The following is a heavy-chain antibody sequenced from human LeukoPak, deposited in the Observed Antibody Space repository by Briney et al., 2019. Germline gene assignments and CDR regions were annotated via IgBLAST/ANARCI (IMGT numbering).Heavy chain of an antibody. CDR2: IYYSGST. V-gene: IGHV4-30-4*08. CDR3: ARGAPSHMDV. J-gene: IGHJ6*03. CDR1: GGSISSGDCY. Sequence: SETLSLTCTVSGGSISSGDCYWSWVRQPPGKGLEWIGYIYYSGSTYYNPSLKSRVTISVDTSKNQFSLKLSSVTAADTAVYYCARGAPSHMDVWGKGTTVTVSS.